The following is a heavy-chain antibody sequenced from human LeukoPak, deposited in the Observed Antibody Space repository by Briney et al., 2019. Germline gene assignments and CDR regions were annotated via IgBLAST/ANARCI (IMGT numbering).Heavy chain of an antibody. CDR1: GFTFSTYR. CDR3: ATDTSY. V-gene: IGHV3-21*01. J-gene: IGHJ4*02. D-gene: IGHD2-2*02. Sequence: GGSLSLSCAASGFTFSTYRMNWVRQVPGKGLEWVSSITGSGYSIYYADSVKGRFTISRDNAKSSLYLQMNSLRAEDTAVYYCATDTSYWGQGTLVTVSS. CDR2: ITGSGYSI.